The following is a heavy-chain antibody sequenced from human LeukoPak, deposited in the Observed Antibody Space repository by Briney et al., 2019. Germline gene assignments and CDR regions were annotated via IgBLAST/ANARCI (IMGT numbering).Heavy chain of an antibody. CDR1: GGSISSSNW. CDR3: ARGVLRPTYYYKARAFRFDP. J-gene: IGHJ5*02. Sequence: SETLSLTCAVSGGSISSSNWWSWVRQPPGKGLEWIGEIYHSGSTNYNPSLKSRVTISVDTSKNQFSLKLSSVTAADTAVYYCARGVLRPTYYYKARAFRFDPWGQGTLVTVSS. D-gene: IGHD3-10*01. CDR2: IYHSGST. V-gene: IGHV4-4*02.